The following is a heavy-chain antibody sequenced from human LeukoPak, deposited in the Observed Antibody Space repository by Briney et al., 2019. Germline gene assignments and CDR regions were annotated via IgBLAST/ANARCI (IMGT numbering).Heavy chain of an antibody. CDR2: IDNTSTTT. CDR1: GFSFSSYS. CDR3: ARTVSY. V-gene: IGHV3-48*04. J-gene: IGHJ4*02. Sequence: PGGSLRLSCVAAGFSFSSYSVNWIRQAPGKGPEWVAYIDNTSTTTYYADSVKGRFTISRDNAKNSLYLQMNSLRAEDTAMYYCARTVSYWGQGTLVTVSS. D-gene: IGHD4-17*01.